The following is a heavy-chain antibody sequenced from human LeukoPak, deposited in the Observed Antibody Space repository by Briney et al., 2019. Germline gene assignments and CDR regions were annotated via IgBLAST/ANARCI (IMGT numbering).Heavy chain of an antibody. V-gene: IGHV3-23*01. CDR3: AKDGYDYYYYYMDV. J-gene: IGHJ6*03. D-gene: IGHD1-1*01. CDR1: GFTFNSYA. CDR2: IIGSGGST. Sequence: GGSLRLSCAASGFTFNSYAMSWVRRAPGKGLEWVSAIIGSGGSTYYADSVKGRFTISRDNSKNTLYLQMNILRAEDMAVYYCAKDGYDYYYYYMDVWGKGTTVTVSS.